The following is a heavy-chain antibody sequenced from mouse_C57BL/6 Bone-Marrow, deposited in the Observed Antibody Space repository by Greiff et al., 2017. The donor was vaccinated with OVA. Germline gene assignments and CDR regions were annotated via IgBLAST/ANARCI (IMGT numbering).Heavy chain of an antibody. CDR1: GFTFSDYG. Sequence: EVQVVESGGGLVQPGGSLKLSCAASGFTFSDYGMAWVRQAPRKGPEWVAFISNLAYSIYYADTVTGRFTISRENAKNTLYLEMSSLRSEDTAMYYCARRGVYGYYAMDDWGQGTSVTVSS. CDR2: ISNLAYSI. D-gene: IGHD1-1*01. V-gene: IGHV5-15*01. J-gene: IGHJ4*01. CDR3: ARRGVYGYYAMDD.